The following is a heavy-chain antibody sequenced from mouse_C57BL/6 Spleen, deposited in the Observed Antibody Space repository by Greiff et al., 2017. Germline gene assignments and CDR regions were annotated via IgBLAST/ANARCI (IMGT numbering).Heavy chain of an antibody. CDR2: IYPGDGDT. Sequence: VKLMESGPELVKPGASVKISCKASGYAFSSSWMNWVKQRPGKGLEWIGRIYPGDGDTNYNGKFKGKATLTADKSSSTAYMQLSSLSSEDSAVYFGARGDLNYDDDDWFAYWGQGTLVTVSA. CDR3: ARGDLNYDDDDWFAY. V-gene: IGHV1-82*01. J-gene: IGHJ3*01. CDR1: GYAFSSSW. D-gene: IGHD2-4*01.